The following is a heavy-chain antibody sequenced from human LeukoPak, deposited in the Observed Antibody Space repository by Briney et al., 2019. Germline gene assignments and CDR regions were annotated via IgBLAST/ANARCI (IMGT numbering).Heavy chain of an antibody. D-gene: IGHD4-17*01. V-gene: IGHV4-34*01. CDR3: ARSGVGDYGDYDY. Sequence: SETLSLTCAVYGASFSGYYWSWIRQPPGKGLEWIGEINHSGSTNYNPSLKSRVTISVDTSKNQFSLKLSSVTAADTAVYYCARSGVGDYGDYDYWGEGTLVTVSS. CDR2: INHSGST. J-gene: IGHJ4*02. CDR1: GASFSGYY.